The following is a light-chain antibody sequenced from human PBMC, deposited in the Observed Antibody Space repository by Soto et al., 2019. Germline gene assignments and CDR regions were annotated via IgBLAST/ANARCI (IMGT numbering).Light chain of an antibody. V-gene: IGKV1-5*03. CDR3: QQDYDFRT. J-gene: IGKJ1*01. CDR2: EAS. Sequence: IQLTQSPSTLSGSVGDRVTITCRASQGVSTWLAGYQQRPSQAPKLLVYEASKIQSGVPSRFSASGSVRDFTLTISSLQQEDSATYDGQQDYDFRTCGQGTKVDI. CDR1: QGVSTW.